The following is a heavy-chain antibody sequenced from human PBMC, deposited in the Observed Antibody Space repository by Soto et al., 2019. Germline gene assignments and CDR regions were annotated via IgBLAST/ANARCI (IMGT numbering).Heavy chain of an antibody. Sequence: QGQLVQSGAEVKKPGSSVKVSCKASGDTFSSYAISWVRQAPGQGLEWMGGIIPIFGTANYEQKFQGRVTITADESTSRAYMELSSLISKYTAVYYCARDGSGYRSRASPMDVWGQWTTVTVYS. CDR2: IIPIFGTA. CDR1: GDTFSSYA. CDR3: ARDGSGYRSRASPMDV. V-gene: IGHV1-69*01. D-gene: IGHD3-22*01. J-gene: IGHJ6*02.